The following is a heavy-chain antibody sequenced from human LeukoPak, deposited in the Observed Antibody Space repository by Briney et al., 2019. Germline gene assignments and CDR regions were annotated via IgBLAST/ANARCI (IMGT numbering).Heavy chain of an antibody. CDR3: ARENCSSTSCHPYYYYGMDV. V-gene: IGHV1-2*06. J-gene: IGHJ6*02. D-gene: IGHD2-2*01. CDR2: INPNSGGT. CDR1: GYTFTGYY. Sequence: ASVKVSCKASGYTFTGYYMHGVRQAPGQGLEWMGRINPNSGGTNYAQKFQGRVTMTRDTSISTAYMELSRLRSDDTAVYYCARENCSSTSCHPYYYYGMDVWGQGTTVTVSS.